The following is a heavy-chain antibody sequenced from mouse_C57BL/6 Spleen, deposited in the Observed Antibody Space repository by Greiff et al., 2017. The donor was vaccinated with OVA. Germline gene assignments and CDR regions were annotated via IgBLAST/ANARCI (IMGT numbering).Heavy chain of an antibody. V-gene: IGHV1-74*01. D-gene: IGHD1-1*01. CDR1: GYTFTSYW. CDR3: EMEGTVGYFDD. Sequence: QVQLQQSGAELVKPGASVKVSCKASGYTFTSYWMHWVKQRPGQGLEWIGRIHPSDSDTNYNQKFKGKATLTVDKSYSTAYMQLSSLTSEDSAVDDCEMEGTVGYFDDGGTGTTVTVSS. J-gene: IGHJ1*03. CDR2: IHPSDSDT.